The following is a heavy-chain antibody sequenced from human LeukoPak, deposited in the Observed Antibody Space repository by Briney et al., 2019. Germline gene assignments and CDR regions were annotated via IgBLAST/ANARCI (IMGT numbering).Heavy chain of an antibody. Sequence: PGGSLRLSCAASGFTFSSYEMSWVRQARGKGLEWISYISTYGGTTYYADSVKGRFTISRDNAKNSLYLQMNSLRVEDTAIYYCARDSSGRGYNWFDPWGQGTLVTVSS. CDR2: ISTYGGTT. CDR1: GFTFSSYE. V-gene: IGHV3-48*03. CDR3: ARDSSGRGYNWFDP. J-gene: IGHJ5*02. D-gene: IGHD6-19*01.